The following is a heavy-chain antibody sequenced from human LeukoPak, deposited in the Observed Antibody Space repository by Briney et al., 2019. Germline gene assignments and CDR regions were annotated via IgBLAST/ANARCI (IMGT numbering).Heavy chain of an antibody. Sequence: PSETLSLTCTVSGGSITFSSYYWRWIRQPPGKGLEWIGYIYYSGSTNYNPSLKSRVTISLDTSGNQFSLKLSSVTAADTAVYYCAVGWVAATFDYWGQGTLVTVSS. D-gene: IGHD2-15*01. CDR1: GGSITFSSYY. V-gene: IGHV4-61*01. CDR2: IYYSGST. CDR3: AVGWVAATFDY. J-gene: IGHJ4*02.